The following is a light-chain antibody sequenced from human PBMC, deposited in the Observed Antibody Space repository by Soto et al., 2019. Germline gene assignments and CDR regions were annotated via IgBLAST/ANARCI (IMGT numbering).Light chain of an antibody. CDR2: WAS. CDR3: QKHYYIPFT. CDR1: QTVLSTSDSKNY. J-gene: IGKJ3*01. V-gene: IGKV4-1*01. Sequence: DIVMTQSPDSLSVSLGERATVNCKSSQTVLSTSDSKNYLAWYQQKPGQPPKLLIYWASTRESGVPDRISGSGSGTDFTLTISSLQAEDVAVYYCQKHYYIPFTFGPGTEVDIK.